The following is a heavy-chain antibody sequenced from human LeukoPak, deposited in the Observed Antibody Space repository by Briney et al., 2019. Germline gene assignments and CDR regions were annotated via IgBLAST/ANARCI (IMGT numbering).Heavy chain of an antibody. D-gene: IGHD3-3*01. CDR2: IYHSGST. CDR3: ARHNPLTYYDFWSGPINWFDP. Sequence: SETLSLTCAVSGYSISSGYYWGWIRQPPEKGLEWIGSIYHSGSTYYNPSLKSRVTISVDTSKNQFSLKLSSVTAADTAVYYCARHNPLTYYDFWSGPINWFDPWGQGTLVTVSS. J-gene: IGHJ5*02. CDR1: GYSISSGYY. V-gene: IGHV4-38-2*01.